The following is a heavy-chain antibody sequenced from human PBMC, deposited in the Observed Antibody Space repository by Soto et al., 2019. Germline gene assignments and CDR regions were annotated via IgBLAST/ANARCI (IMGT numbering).Heavy chain of an antibody. CDR3: AREGSTTRSYYYGMDV. Sequence: SETLSLTCTVSGGSISSYYWSWIRQPAGKGLEWIGRIYTCGSTNYNPSLKSRVTMSVDTSKNQFSLKLSSVTAADTAVYYCAREGSTTRSYYYGMDVWGQGTTVTVSS. V-gene: IGHV4-4*07. CDR2: IYTCGST. D-gene: IGHD6-13*01. J-gene: IGHJ6*02. CDR1: GGSISSYY.